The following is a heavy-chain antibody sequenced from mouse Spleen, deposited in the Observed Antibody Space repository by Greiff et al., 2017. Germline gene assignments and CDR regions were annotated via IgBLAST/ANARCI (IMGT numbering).Heavy chain of an antibody. CDR1: GYSITSDYA. J-gene: IGHJ4*01. V-gene: IGHV3-2*02. Sequence: ESGPGLVKPSQSLSLTCTVTGYSITSDYAWNWIRQFPGNKLEWMGYISYSGSTSYNPSLKSRISITRDTSKNQFFLQLNSVTTEDTATYYCARRTTVGVDYWGQGTSVTVSS. CDR3: ARRTTVGVDY. CDR2: ISYSGST. D-gene: IGHD1-1*01.